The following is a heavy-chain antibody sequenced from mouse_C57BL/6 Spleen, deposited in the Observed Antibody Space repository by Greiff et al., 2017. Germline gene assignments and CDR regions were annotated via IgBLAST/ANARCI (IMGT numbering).Heavy chain of an antibody. CDR2: ISYSGST. CDR1: GYSITSGYD. Sequence: EVKLQESGPGMVKPSQSLSLTCTVTGYSITSGYDWHWIRHFPGNKLEWMGYISYSGSTNYNPSLKSRISITHDTSKNHFFLKLNSVTTEDTATYYCAREGDYYGSIDYWGQGTTLTVSS. J-gene: IGHJ2*01. CDR3: AREGDYYGSIDY. D-gene: IGHD1-1*01. V-gene: IGHV3-1*01.